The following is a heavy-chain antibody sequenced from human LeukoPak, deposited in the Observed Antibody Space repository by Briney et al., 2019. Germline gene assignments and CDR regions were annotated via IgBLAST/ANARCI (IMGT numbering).Heavy chain of an antibody. CDR2: IYYSRST. D-gene: IGHD6-19*01. J-gene: IGHJ4*02. CDR3: ARLVLAVAGSFDY. Sequence: PSETLSLTCTVSGGSISSYYWSWIRQPPGKGLEWIGYIYYSRSTSYNPSLKSRVTISVDTSKNQFSLKLSSVTAADTAVYYCARLVLAVAGSFDYWGQGTLVTVSS. CDR1: GGSISSYY. V-gene: IGHV4-59*08.